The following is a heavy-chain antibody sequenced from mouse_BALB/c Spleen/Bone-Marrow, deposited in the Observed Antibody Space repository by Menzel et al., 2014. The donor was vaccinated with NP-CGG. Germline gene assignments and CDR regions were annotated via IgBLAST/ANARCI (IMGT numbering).Heavy chain of an antibody. D-gene: IGHD2-4*01. Sequence: EVKLMESGGDLVKSGGSLKLSCAASGFTFSSYGMSWVRQTPDKRLEWVATTSSGGSYTYYPDSVKGRFTISRDNAKNTLYLQMSSLKSEDTAMYYCARQTYYDYDGYFDYWGQGTTLTVSS. V-gene: IGHV5-6*01. CDR2: TSSGGSYT. CDR1: GFTFSSYG. J-gene: IGHJ2*01. CDR3: ARQTYYDYDGYFDY.